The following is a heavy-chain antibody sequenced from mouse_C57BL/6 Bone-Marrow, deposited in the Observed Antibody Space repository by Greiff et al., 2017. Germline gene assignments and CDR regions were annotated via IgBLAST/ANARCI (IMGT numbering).Heavy chain of an antibody. D-gene: IGHD3-2*02. CDR3: ARGQLRLHAMDY. V-gene: IGHV1-80*01. CDR1: GYAFSSYW. CDR2: IYPGDGDT. J-gene: IGHJ4*01. Sequence: VQVVESGAELVKPGASVKISCKASGYAFSSYWMNWVKQRPGKGLEWIGQIYPGDGDTNYNGKFKGKATLTADKSSSTAYMQLRSLTSEDSAVYFCARGQLRLHAMDYWGQGTSVTVSS.